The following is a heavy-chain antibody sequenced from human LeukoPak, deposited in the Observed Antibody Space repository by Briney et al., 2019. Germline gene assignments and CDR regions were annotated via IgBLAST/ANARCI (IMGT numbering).Heavy chain of an antibody. CDR1: GGSISSYY. CDR2: IYYSGST. CDR3: ARISSSGYYSPRDWYFDL. Sequence: SETLSLTCTVSGGSISSYYWSWIRQPPGKGLEWIGYIYYSGSTNYNPSLKSRVTISVDTSKNQFSLKLSSVTAADTAVYYCARISSSGYYSPRDWYFDLWGRGTLVTVSS. V-gene: IGHV4-59*01. D-gene: IGHD3-22*01. J-gene: IGHJ2*01.